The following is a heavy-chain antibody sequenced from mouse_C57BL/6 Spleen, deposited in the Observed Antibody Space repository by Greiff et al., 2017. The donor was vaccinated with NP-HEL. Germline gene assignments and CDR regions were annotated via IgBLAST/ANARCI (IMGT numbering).Heavy chain of an antibody. CDR3: ARWGIPHWYFDV. CDR2: INPNNGGT. J-gene: IGHJ1*03. CDR1: GYTFTDYN. Sequence: LVEPGASVKIPCKASGYTFTDYNMDWVKQSHGKSLEWIGDINPNNGGTIYNQKFKGKATLTVDKSSSTAYMELRSLTSEDTAVYYCARWGIPHWYFDVWGTGTTVTVSS. V-gene: IGHV1-18*01.